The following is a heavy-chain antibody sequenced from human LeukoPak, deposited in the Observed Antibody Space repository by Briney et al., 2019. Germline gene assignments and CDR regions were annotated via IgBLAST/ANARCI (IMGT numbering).Heavy chain of an antibody. CDR2: IYYSGST. J-gene: IGHJ4*02. D-gene: IGHD3-3*01. CDR1: GGSISSYY. CDR3: ARHSVSDFWSGYPYYFAT. V-gene: IGHV4-59*08. Sequence: SETLSLTCTVSGGSISSYYWSWIRQPPGKGLEWIGYIYYSGSTNYNPSLKSRVTISVDTSKNQFSLKLSSVTAADTAVYYCARHSVSDFWSGYPYYFATWGEEALGSVSP.